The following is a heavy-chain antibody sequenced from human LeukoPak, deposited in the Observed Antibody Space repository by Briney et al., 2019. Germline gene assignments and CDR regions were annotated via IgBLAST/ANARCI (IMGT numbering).Heavy chain of an antibody. J-gene: IGHJ4*02. CDR2: ISAYNGNT. CDR3: AVYAPGYCSGGSCYSVIDYFDY. D-gene: IGHD2-15*01. Sequence: GASVKVSCKASGYTFTSYGISWVRQAPGQGLEWMGRISAYNGNTNYAQKLQGRVTMTTDTSTSTAYMELRSLRSDDTAVYYCAVYAPGYCSGGSCYSVIDYFDYWGQGTLVTVSS. CDR1: GYTFTSYG. V-gene: IGHV1-18*01.